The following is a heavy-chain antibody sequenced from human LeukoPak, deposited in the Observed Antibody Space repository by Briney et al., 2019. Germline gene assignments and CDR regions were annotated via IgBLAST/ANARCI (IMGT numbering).Heavy chain of an antibody. CDR3: ARDGESTVVTNFDY. CDR2: ISAYNGNT. V-gene: IGHV1-18*01. CDR1: GYTFTNYG. J-gene: IGHJ4*02. Sequence: ASVKVSCKASGYTFTNYGLSWVRQAPGQGLEWMGWISAYNGNTNYAQKLQGRVTMTTDTSTSTAYMELRSLRSDDTAVYYCARDGESTVVTNFDYWGQGTLVTVSS. D-gene: IGHD4-23*01.